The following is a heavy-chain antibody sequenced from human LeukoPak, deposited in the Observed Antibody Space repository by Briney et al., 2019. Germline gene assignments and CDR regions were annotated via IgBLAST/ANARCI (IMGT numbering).Heavy chain of an antibody. V-gene: IGHV1-3*03. CDR3: ARDNALLWFGELFLDNWFDP. CDR1: GYTFTSYA. Sequence: ASVKVSCKASGYTFTSYAMHWVRQAPGQRLEWMGWINAGNGNTKYSQEFQGRVTITRDTSASTAYMELSSLRSEDMAVYYCARDNALLWFGELFLDNWFDPWGQGTLVTASS. J-gene: IGHJ5*02. D-gene: IGHD3-10*01. CDR2: INAGNGNT.